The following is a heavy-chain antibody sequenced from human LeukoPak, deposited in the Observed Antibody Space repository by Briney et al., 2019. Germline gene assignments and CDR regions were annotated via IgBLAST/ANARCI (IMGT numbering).Heavy chain of an antibody. CDR3: AREKVAGGAFYYYGMDV. CDR1: GGSISGYY. V-gene: IGHV4-4*07. D-gene: IGHD6-19*01. J-gene: IGHJ6*02. CDR2: IYTSGST. Sequence: SETLSLTCTVSGGSISGYYWSWIRQPAGKRLEWIGRIYTSGSTNYNPSLKSRVTMSVDTSKNQFSLKLSSVTAADTAVYYCAREKVAGGAFYYYGMDVWGQGTTVTVSS.